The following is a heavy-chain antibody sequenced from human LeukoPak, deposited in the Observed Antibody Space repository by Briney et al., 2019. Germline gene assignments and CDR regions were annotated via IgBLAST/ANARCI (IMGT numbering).Heavy chain of an antibody. D-gene: IGHD1-26*01. J-gene: IGHJ4*01. CDR2: ISSSSSYI. Sequence: PGGSLRLSCAASGFTFSSYSMNWVRQAPGKGLEWVSSISSSSSYIYYADSVKGRFTISRDNAKNSLYLQMNSLKTEDTAVYYCTTGGRWELAYAYWGQEPWSPSPQ. CDR3: TTGGRWELAYAY. V-gene: IGHV3-21*03. CDR1: GFTFSSYS.